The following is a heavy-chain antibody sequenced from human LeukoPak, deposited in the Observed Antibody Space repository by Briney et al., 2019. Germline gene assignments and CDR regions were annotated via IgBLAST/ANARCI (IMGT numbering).Heavy chain of an antibody. D-gene: IGHD3-10*01. Sequence: PGGSLRLSCAASGFTFSSYAMSWVRQAPGKGLEWVSAISGSGGSTYYADSVKGRFTISRDNSKNTLYLQMNSLRAEDTAVYYCAKDGSRITMVRGVITTYFDYWGQGTLVTVSS. CDR1: GFTFSSYA. CDR2: ISGSGGST. J-gene: IGHJ4*02. V-gene: IGHV3-23*01. CDR3: AKDGSRITMVRGVITTYFDY.